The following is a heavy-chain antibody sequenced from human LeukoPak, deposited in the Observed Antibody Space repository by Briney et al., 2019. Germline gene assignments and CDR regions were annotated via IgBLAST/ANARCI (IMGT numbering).Heavy chain of an antibody. CDR3: ARGGGSGSYYRDYYNTMDV. CDR2: IFASGST. V-gene: IGHV4-4*07. J-gene: IGHJ6*02. D-gene: IGHD3-10*01. Sequence: PSETLSLTCTVSGGSISSYYWSWIRQPAGKGLEWIGRIFASGSTNSNPSLKSRVTMSVDTSKNQFSLNLSSVTAADTAVYYCARGGGSGSYYRDYYNTMDVWGQGTTVTVSS. CDR1: GGSISSYY.